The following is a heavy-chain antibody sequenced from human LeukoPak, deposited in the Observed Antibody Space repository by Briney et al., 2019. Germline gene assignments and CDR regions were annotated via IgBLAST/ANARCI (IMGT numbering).Heavy chain of an antibody. Sequence: SQTLSLTCTVSGGSISSGSYYWSWIRQPAGKGLEWIGRIYTSGSTNYNPSLKSRVTISVDTSKNQFSLKLSSVTAADTAVYYCARGFISIAARPSAFDIWGQGTMVTVSS. J-gene: IGHJ3*02. CDR1: GGSISSGSYY. CDR2: IYTSGST. V-gene: IGHV4-61*02. CDR3: ARGFISIAARPSAFDI. D-gene: IGHD6-6*01.